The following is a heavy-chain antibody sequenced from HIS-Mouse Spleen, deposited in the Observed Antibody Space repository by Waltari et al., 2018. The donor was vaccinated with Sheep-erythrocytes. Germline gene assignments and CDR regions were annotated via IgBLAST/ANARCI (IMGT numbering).Heavy chain of an antibody. CDR1: GFTFSSYA. CDR2: ISNDGSNK. Sequence: QVQLVESGGGVVQPGRSLRLSCAASGFTFSSYAMHWVRQAPGKGLEWGEVISNDGSNKYYADSVKGRFTISRDNSKNTLYLQMNSLRAEDTAVYYCARGAFDIWGQGT. V-gene: IGHV3-30-3*01. J-gene: IGHJ3*02. CDR3: ARGAFDI.